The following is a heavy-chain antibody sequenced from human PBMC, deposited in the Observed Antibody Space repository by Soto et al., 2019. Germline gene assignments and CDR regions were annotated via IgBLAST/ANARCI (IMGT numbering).Heavy chain of an antibody. V-gene: IGHV1-3*01. Sequence: ASVKVSCKASGYTFTSYAMHWVRQAPGQRLEWMGWINAGNGNTKYSQKFQGRVTITRDTSASTAYMELSSLRSEDTAVYYCARADFWSGYSTFGYWGQGTLVTVSS. J-gene: IGHJ4*02. D-gene: IGHD3-3*01. CDR2: INAGNGNT. CDR1: GYTFTSYA. CDR3: ARADFWSGYSTFGY.